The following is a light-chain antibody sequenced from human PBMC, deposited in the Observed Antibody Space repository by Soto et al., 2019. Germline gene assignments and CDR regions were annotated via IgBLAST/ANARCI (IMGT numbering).Light chain of an antibody. J-gene: IGKJ1*01. CDR2: NAS. CDR3: QQYNDAPPA. V-gene: IGKV1-5*01. CDR1: QGIXSR. Sequence: IQVTQSASTLSASAGDRVTITCRASQGIXSRFVWYQQKPGKAPKLLXYNASTRATGIPARLSGSGSGTEFTLTISSLQYEDFAAYYWQQYNDAPPAFGQGTKLEIK.